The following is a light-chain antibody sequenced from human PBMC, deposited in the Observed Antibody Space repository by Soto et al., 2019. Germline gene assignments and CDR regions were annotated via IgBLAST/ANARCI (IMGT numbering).Light chain of an antibody. J-gene: IGKJ4*01. CDR2: DTS. V-gene: IGKV3-15*01. CDR3: QQHKIWPLT. Sequence: EIVMTQSPATLSVSPGERVTLSCRASQSVSRFLAWYQQRPGQAPRLLIYDTSTRATGVPARFSGSGSGTEFSLTISSLQSGDFAVYYCQQHKIWPLTFGGGTKVE. CDR1: QSVSRF.